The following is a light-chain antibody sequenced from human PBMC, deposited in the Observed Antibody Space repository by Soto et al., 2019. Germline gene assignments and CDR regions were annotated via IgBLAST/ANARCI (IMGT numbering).Light chain of an antibody. Sequence: EIVMTQSPATPSVSPGERATLSCRASQSVSSNLAWYQEKPGQTPRLLIYDASTRATGIPARFSGSGSGTEFTLTISSLQSEDFAVYYCQQDSNWPRTFGQGTKVDIK. CDR1: QSVSSN. CDR3: QQDSNWPRT. V-gene: IGKV3-15*01. CDR2: DAS. J-gene: IGKJ1*01.